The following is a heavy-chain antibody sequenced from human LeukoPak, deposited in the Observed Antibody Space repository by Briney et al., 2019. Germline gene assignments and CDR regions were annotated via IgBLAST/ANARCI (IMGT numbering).Heavy chain of an antibody. CDR1: GYTFTGYY. V-gene: IGHV1-2*02. D-gene: IGHD3-10*02. CDR3: ARVRPLFDAFDI. J-gene: IGHJ3*02. CDR2: INPNSGGT. Sequence: GASVKVSGKASGYTFTGYYMHWVRQAPGQGLEWMGWINPNSGGTNYAQKFQGRVTMTRDTSISTAYMELSRLRSDDTAVYYCARVRPLFDAFDIWGQGTMVTVSS.